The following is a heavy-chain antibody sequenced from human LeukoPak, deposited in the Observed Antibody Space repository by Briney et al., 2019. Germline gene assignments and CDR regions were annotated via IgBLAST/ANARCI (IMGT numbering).Heavy chain of an antibody. D-gene: IGHD6-19*01. Sequence: GGSLRLSCAASGFTFSSNAMSWVRQAPGKGLEWVSVISGSGNTIYYAGSVKGRFTISRDNSRNTPYLQMKSLRAADTALYYCAKLAVAGGGWGQGTLVTVSS. CDR2: ISGSGNTI. CDR3: AKLAVAGGG. CDR1: GFTFSSNA. V-gene: IGHV3-23*01. J-gene: IGHJ4*02.